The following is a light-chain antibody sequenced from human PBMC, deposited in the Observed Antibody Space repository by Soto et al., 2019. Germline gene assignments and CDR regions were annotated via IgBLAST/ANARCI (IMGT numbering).Light chain of an antibody. V-gene: IGKV2D-29*02. CDR2: EVS. CDR3: MQSTLVPLT. Sequence: DVVMTQTPLSLSVAPGQPASISCKSSQSLLHITGETFLFWYLQKPGQSPQLLIYEVSTRVSGVPDGFSGSGSGTEVILVISRVENDDVGIYYCMQSTLVPLTFGQGTRLEIK. J-gene: IGKJ5*01. CDR1: QSLLHITGETF.